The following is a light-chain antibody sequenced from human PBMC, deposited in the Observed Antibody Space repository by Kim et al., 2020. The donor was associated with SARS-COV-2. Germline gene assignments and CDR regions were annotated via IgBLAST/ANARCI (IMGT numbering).Light chain of an antibody. V-gene: IGKV1-5*01. CDR1: QTVSTL. CDR2: LAS. J-gene: IGKJ2*01. Sequence: SASVGDRVPIASRASQTVSTLLTWYQQKPRKAPKLLLILASTLESGIPSRFSGSGTETGFTLTVDSLQPDDFITYYCQHYVRFPYAFGQGTRLEI. CDR3: QHYVRFPYA.